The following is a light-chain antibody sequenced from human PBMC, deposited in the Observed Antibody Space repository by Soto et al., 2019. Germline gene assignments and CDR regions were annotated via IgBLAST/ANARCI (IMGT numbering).Light chain of an antibody. CDR3: QQYYNSPIT. CDR2: DAS. Sequence: HKPGKAPNLLIYDASNLEIGVPSRFSGTGSGTHFTFTISSLQTEDIGTYYCQQYYNSPITFGRGTRLEIK. V-gene: IGKV1-33*01. J-gene: IGKJ5*01.